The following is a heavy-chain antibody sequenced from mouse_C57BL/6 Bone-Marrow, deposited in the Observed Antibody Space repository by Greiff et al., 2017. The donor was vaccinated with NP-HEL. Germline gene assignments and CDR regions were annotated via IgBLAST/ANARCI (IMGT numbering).Heavy chain of an antibody. CDR2: ISSGGSYT. CDR3: ARVAEGYAMDY. V-gene: IGHV5-6*01. Sequence: EVMLVESGGDLVKPGGSLKLSCAASGFTFSSYGMSWVRQTPDKRLEWVATISSGGSYTYYPDSVKGRFTISRDNATNTLYLQMSSLKSEDTAMYYCARVAEGYAMDYWGQGTSVTVSS. J-gene: IGHJ4*01. CDR1: GFTFSSYG. D-gene: IGHD1-1*01.